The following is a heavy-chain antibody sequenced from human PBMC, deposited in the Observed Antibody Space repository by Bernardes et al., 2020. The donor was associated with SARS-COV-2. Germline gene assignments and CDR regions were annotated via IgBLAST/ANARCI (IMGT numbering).Heavy chain of an antibody. CDR1: GGSISRYY. CDR2: IYYSGSA. D-gene: IGHD2-2*02. V-gene: IGHV4-59*08. CDR3: ARRSLGYCSSSRWYSGFDP. J-gene: IGHJ5*02. Sequence: SETLSLTCTVSGGSISRYYWSWIRQPPGTGLEWIGDIYYSGSANYNPSLKSRLTITVDTSKNQFSLKLSSVTAADTAVYYCARRSLGYCSSSRWYSGFDPWGQGTLVTVS.